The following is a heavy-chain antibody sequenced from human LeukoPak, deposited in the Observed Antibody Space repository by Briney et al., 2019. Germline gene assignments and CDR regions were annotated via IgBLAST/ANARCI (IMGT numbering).Heavy chain of an antibody. J-gene: IGHJ4*02. CDR1: GFTYSHYG. CDR2: IWSDATEK. D-gene: IGHD4-11*01. CDR3: AKDAQRGFDYSNSLEY. V-gene: IGHV3-33*06. Sequence: SGGSLRLSCAASGFTYSHYGMHWVRQAPGKGLEWVAVIWSDATEKYYGDDVKGRFTISRDNSRNTLYLQMNSLRVEDTAVYYCAKDAQRGFDYSNSLEYWGQGTLVTVSS.